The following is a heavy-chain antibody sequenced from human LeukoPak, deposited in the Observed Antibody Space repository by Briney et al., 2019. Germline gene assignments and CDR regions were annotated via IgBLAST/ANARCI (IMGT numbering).Heavy chain of an antibody. D-gene: IGHD5-18*01. CDR2: IYNSGST. V-gene: IGHV4-39*07. J-gene: IGHJ5*02. CDR1: SYSISSSSYY. CDR3: ARAVDTAMDNWFDP. Sequence: SETLSLTCTVSSYSISSSSYYWGWIRQPPGKGLEWIGSIYNSGSTYYNPSLKSRVTISVDTSKNQFSLKLSSVTAADTAVYYCARAVDTAMDNWFDPWGQGTLVTVSS.